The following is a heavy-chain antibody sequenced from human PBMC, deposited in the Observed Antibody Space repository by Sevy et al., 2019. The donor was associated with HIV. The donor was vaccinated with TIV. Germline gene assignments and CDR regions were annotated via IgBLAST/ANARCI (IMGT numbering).Heavy chain of an antibody. CDR3: AREGGYTSAWSPGNY. CDR1: GFTFNTHA. J-gene: IGHJ4*02. V-gene: IGHV3-30*04. D-gene: IGHD6-19*01. Sequence: GGSLRLFCAASGFTFNTHAMHWVRQAPGKGLEWVALISYDGIIKYYADSVKGRLTISRDNSKNTLSLQMNSLRIEDTAVYYCAREGGYTSAWSPGNYWGQGTLVTVSS. CDR2: ISYDGIIK.